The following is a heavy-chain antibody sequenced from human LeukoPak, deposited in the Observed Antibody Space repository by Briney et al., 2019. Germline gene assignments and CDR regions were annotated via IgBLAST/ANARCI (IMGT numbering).Heavy chain of an antibody. J-gene: IGHJ5*02. V-gene: IGHV4-4*07. CDR3: ARDTSSSSWGGEKSIRNWFDP. D-gene: IGHD6-13*01. CDR1: GCSISSYY. Sequence: SETLSLTCTVSGCSISSYYWSWIRQPAGKGLEWIGRIYTSGSTNYNPSLKSRVTMSVDTSKNQFSLKLSSVTAADTAVYYCARDTSSSSWGGEKSIRNWFDPWGQGTLVTVSS. CDR2: IYTSGST.